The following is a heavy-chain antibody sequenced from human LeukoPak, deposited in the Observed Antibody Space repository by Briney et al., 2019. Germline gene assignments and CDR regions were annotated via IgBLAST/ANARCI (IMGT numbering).Heavy chain of an antibody. CDR2: IYYSGST. CDR3: ARDTYYYDSSGYPVGYFDY. Sequence: SETLSLTCTVSGGSISSYYWSWIRQPPGKGLEWIGYIYYSGSTNYNPSLKSRVTISVDTPKNQFSLRLSSVTAADTAVYYCARDTYYYDSSGYPVGYFDYWGQGTLVTVSS. D-gene: IGHD3-22*01. V-gene: IGHV4-59*01. J-gene: IGHJ4*02. CDR1: GGSISSYY.